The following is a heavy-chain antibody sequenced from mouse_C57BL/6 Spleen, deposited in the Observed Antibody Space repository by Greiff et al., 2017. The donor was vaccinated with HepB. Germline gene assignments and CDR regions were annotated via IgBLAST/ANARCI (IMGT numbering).Heavy chain of an antibody. CDR3: AREGNYGWFAY. V-gene: IGHV2-2*01. D-gene: IGHD2-1*01. J-gene: IGHJ3*01. CDR1: GFSLTSYG. Sequence: QVQLKQSGPGLVQPSQSLSITCTVSGFSLTSYGVHWVRQSPGKGLEWLGVIWSGGSTDYNAAFISRLSISKDNSKSQVFFKMNSLQADDTAIYYCAREGNYGWFAYWGQGTLVTVSA. CDR2: IWSGGST.